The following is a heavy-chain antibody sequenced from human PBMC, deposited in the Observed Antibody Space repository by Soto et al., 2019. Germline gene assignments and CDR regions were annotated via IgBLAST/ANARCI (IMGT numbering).Heavy chain of an antibody. V-gene: IGHV3-23*01. D-gene: IGHD3-3*01. CDR2: ISNGGGST. Sequence: PGGSLRLSCAASGFTFSNYAMNWVRQAPGKGLESVSVISNGGGSTFYADSVKGRFTVSRDNSKNTLFLQMNSLRVEDTALYYCAKRSVVACREYYFDYWGQGTLVTVSS. J-gene: IGHJ4*02. CDR3: AKRSVVACREYYFDY. CDR1: GFTFSNYA.